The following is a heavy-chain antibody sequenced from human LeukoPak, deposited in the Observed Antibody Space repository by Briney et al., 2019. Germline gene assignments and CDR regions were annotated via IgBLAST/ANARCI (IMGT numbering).Heavy chain of an antibody. V-gene: IGHV4-59*08. CDR3: ARTSLYYDILTGYYDWDYYGMDV. CDR2: IYYSGST. J-gene: IGHJ6*02. Sequence: SETLSLTCTVSGGSISSYYWSWIRQPPGKGLEWIGYIYYSGSTNYNPSLKSRVTISVATSKNQFSLKLSSVTAADAAVYYCARTSLYYDILTGYYDWDYYGMDVWGQGTTVTVSS. CDR1: GGSISSYY. D-gene: IGHD3-9*01.